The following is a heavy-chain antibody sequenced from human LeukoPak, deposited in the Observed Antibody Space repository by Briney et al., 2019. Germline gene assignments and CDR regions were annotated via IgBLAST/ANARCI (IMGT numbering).Heavy chain of an antibody. J-gene: IGHJ4*02. CDR2: IYHSGST. D-gene: IGHD6-13*01. CDR1: GGSFSGYY. V-gene: IGHV4-34*01. Sequence: SETLSLTRAVYGGSFSGYYWSWIRQPPGKGLEWIGEIYHSGSTNYNPSLKSRVTISVDKSKNQFSLKLSSVTAADTAVYYCARGRLVAAGPDYWGQGTLVTVSS. CDR3: ARGRLVAAGPDY.